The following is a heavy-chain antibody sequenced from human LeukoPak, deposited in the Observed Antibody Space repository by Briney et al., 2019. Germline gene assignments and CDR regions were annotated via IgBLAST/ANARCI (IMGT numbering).Heavy chain of an antibody. V-gene: IGHV3-30*18. J-gene: IGHJ4*02. CDR2: ISYDGINK. D-gene: IGHD4-17*01. CDR1: GFTFSSYV. CDR3: AKDLSLAVTTQPSRFY. Sequence: PGGSLRLSCATSGFTFSSYVMHWVRQAPGKGLQWVAVISYDGINKYYADSVKGRFTISRDNSKNMVYLQMNSLRAEDTAVYYCAKDLSLAVTTQPSRFYWGQGTLVTVSS.